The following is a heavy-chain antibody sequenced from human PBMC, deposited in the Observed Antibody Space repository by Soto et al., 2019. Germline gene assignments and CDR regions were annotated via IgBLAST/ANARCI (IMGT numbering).Heavy chain of an antibody. CDR3: AKDHRAVTTGNDFDY. J-gene: IGHJ4*02. Sequence: QVQLVESGGGVVQPGRSLRLSCAASGFTFSSYGMHWVRQAPGKGLEWVAVISYDGSNKYYADSVKGRFTISRDNSKNTLYLQMNSLRAEDTAVYYCAKDHRAVTTGNDFDYWGQGTLVTVSS. D-gene: IGHD4-17*01. CDR1: GFTFSSYG. V-gene: IGHV3-30*18. CDR2: ISYDGSNK.